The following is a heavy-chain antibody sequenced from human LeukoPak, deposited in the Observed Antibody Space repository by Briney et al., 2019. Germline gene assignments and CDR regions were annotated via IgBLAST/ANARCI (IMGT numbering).Heavy chain of an antibody. D-gene: IGHD3-22*01. CDR3: ATDSRSDSSGYYPFDY. Sequence: PGGSLRLSCSASGFTFRSYGMHWVRQTPGKGLEWVAFIRYGGSNKYYADSVKGRFTISRDNSKNTLYLQMNSLGPEDTAVFYCATDSRSDSSGYYPFDYWGQGTLVTVSS. CDR1: GFTFRSYG. J-gene: IGHJ4*02. V-gene: IGHV3-30*02. CDR2: IRYGGSNK.